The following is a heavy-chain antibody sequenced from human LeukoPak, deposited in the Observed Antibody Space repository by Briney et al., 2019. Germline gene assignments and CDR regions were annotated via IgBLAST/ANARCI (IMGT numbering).Heavy chain of an antibody. CDR1: GFTFSSYS. CDR3: ARERYSRADFDY. V-gene: IGHV3-21*01. CDR2: ISSSSSYI. Sequence: GGSLRLSCAASGFTFSSYSMNWVRQAPGKGLEWVSSISSSSSYIYYAYSVKGRFTISRDNAKNSLYLQMNSLRAEDTAVYYCARERYSRADFDYWGQGTLVTVSS. J-gene: IGHJ4*02. D-gene: IGHD1-1*01.